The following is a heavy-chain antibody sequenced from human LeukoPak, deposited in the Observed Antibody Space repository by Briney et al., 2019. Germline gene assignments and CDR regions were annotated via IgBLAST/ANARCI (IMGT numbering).Heavy chain of an antibody. CDR2: ISSSGGST. CDR3: AKAQRGLNWNDRNDY. Sequence: GGSLRLSCAASGFSFSSYAMTWVRLAPGKGLEWVSSISSSGGSTFYADSVKGRFSISRDNSGSTLFLQMNSLRAEDTALYYCAKAQRGLNWNDRNDYWGQGTLVTVSS. D-gene: IGHD1-1*01. J-gene: IGHJ4*02. CDR1: GFSFSSYA. V-gene: IGHV3-23*01.